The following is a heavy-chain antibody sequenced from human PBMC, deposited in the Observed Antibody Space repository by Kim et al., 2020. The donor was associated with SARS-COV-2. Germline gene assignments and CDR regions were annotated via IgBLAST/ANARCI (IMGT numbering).Heavy chain of an antibody. CDR1: GFTFSDYY. V-gene: IGHV3-11*05. D-gene: IGHD5-18*01. J-gene: IGHJ4*02. Sequence: GGSLSLSCAASGFTFSDYYMSWIRQAPGKGLEWVSYISSSSSYTNYADSVKGRFTISRDNAKNSLYLQMNSLRAEDTAVYYCARDHTSYGVTSGDYWGQGTLVTVSS. CDR3: ARDHTSYGVTSGDY. CDR2: ISSSSSYT.